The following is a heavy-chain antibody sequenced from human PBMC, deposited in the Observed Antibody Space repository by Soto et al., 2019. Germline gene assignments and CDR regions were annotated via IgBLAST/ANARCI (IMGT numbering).Heavy chain of an antibody. Sequence: GGSRRLSCAACGITFSRYLIQWVPQATRKGLEWVALIWYDGSNKYYPDYVKGRFTSSRDNSKNTLYLQMNSLRAEDTAVYYCAREEATRLSSGCPYYDYWGQGTLDTVSS. CDR3: AREEATRLSSGCPYYDY. D-gene: IGHD6-19*01. CDR1: GITFSRYL. J-gene: IGHJ4*02. CDR2: IWYDGSNK. V-gene: IGHV3-33*01.